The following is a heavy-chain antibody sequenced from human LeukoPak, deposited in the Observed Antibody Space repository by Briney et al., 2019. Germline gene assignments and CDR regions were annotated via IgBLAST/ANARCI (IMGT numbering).Heavy chain of an antibody. Sequence: GGSLRLSCAASGFTFSSYGMLWVRQAPGKGLEWVAVISYDGSNKYYADSVKGRFTISRDNSKNTLYLQMNSLRAEDTAVYYCAKDFTGVVGAHDAFDIWGQGTMVTVSS. CDR1: GFTFSSYG. V-gene: IGHV3-30*18. J-gene: IGHJ3*02. CDR2: ISYDGSNK. D-gene: IGHD1-26*01. CDR3: AKDFTGVVGAHDAFDI.